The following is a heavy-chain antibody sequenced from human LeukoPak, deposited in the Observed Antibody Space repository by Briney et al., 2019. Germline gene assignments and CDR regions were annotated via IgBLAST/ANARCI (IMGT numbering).Heavy chain of an antibody. CDR3: ARARYVNSFYVFDI. CDR2: LSKSGNV. D-gene: IGHD3-9*01. CDR1: GVSISSYY. V-gene: IGHV4-59*01. Sequence: SETLSLTCTAAGVSISSYYWSWIRQPPGKGLEWISYLSKSGNVKYSPSLKSRVTTFSDTSTTQSFLKLSSVTAVNTAVYYGARARYVNSFYVFDIWGQGTLVTVSS. J-gene: IGHJ3*02.